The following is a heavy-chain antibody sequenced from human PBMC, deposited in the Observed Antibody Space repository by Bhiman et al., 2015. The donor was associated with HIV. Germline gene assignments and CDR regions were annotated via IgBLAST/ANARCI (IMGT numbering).Heavy chain of an antibody. Sequence: QVQLVESGGGVVQPGGSLRLSCATSGFTFSYYALHWVRQTPGKGLEWLSFIRPDGSNKLYADSVMGRFAISRDNSKNTLYLQMNSLRPEDTAVYYCARGADPFHWGQGTLVTVSS. D-gene: IGHD2-21*01. CDR1: GFTFSYYA. V-gene: IGHV3-30*02. CDR2: IRPDGSNK. CDR3: ARGADPFH. J-gene: IGHJ4*02.